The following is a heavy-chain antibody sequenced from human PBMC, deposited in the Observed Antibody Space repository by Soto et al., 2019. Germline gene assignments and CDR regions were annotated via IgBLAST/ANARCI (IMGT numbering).Heavy chain of an antibody. Sequence: PSETLSLTCSFFVGSISSGDSFWTWIRQHPWKGLEWIGYIYYSGTTYYNPSLESRLTFSVDTSKNQFSLKLTSVTAADTAVYFCAREGPITDKSANWDASWGQGHAVTVSX. J-gene: IGHJ6*02. V-gene: IGHV4-31*03. D-gene: IGHD1-20*01. CDR3: AREGPITDKSANWDAS. CDR2: IYYSGTT. CDR1: VGSISSGDSF.